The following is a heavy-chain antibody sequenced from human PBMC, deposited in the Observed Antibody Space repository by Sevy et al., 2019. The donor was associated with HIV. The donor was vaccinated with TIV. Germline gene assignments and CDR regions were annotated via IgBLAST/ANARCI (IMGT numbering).Heavy chain of an antibody. D-gene: IGHD3-22*01. Sequence: GESLKISCRASGYRFTSYWIAWVRQVPRKGLEWMGIIYPDDSDVRYSPSLQGQVTISVDKSISTAYLQWRSLEASDTAMYFCARRFYDSTGYPQYFFDHWGQGTLVTVSS. J-gene: IGHJ4*02. V-gene: IGHV5-51*01. CDR3: ARRFYDSTGYPQYFFDH. CDR2: IYPDDSDV. CDR1: GYRFTSYW.